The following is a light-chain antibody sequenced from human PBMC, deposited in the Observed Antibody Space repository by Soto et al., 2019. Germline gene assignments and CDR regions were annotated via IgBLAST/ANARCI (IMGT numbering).Light chain of an antibody. J-gene: IGLJ2*01. Sequence: QSAPAQPASVSGSPGQSITISCTGTNHDIGGYNYVSWYRLRPGKAPELLIFDVTNRPSGVSDRFSGSKSGSTASLTISRLQAEDEGDYYCCVCISSDMLFGGGTKVTVL. CDR3: CVCISSDML. CDR1: NHDIGGYNY. CDR2: DVT. V-gene: IGLV2-14*03.